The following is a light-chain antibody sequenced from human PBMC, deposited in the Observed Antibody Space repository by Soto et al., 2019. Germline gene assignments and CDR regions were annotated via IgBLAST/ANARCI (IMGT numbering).Light chain of an antibody. V-gene: IGKV3-20*01. Sequence: EIVLTQSPGTLSLSPGGRATLSCRASQSVSSSSLTWYQQKPGQAPRLLIYGASTRATGIPDRFSGSGSGTDFSLTISRLEPEDFAVYYCLQFDISPLYTFGQGTKVEIK. CDR3: LQFDISPLYT. CDR1: QSVSSSS. J-gene: IGKJ2*01. CDR2: GAS.